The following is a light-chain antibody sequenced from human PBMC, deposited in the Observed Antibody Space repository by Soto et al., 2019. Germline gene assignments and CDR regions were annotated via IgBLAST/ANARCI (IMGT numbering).Light chain of an antibody. CDR2: DAT. Sequence: DTVLTRCAPALWGICGERASLAFRASQSVRSNLDWYQQKPGQAPRLLIYDATTRATGMPARFNGSGSGTECTPSISSLQSEDIAVYYCQEYKNWPAFGQGTKVDI. V-gene: IGKV3-15*01. CDR3: QEYKNWPA. CDR1: QSVRSN. J-gene: IGKJ1*01.